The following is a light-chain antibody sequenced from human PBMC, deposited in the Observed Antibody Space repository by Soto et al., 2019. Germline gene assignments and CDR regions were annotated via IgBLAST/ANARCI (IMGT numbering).Light chain of an antibody. Sequence: QSALTQPPSASGTPGQRVTISCSGSSSNIGSSTVSWYHQLPGSAPKLLIFGDHQRPSGIPDRFSGSKSGTSASLAISGLHSDDEADYYCAAWDDSLNGVLFGGGTKVTVL. CDR3: AAWDDSLNGVL. J-gene: IGLJ2*01. CDR1: SSNIGSST. V-gene: IGLV1-44*01. CDR2: GDH.